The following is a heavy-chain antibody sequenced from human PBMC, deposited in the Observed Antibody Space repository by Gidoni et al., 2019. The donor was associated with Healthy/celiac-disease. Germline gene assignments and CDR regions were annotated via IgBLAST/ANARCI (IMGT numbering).Heavy chain of an antibody. CDR1: VYTLTELS. J-gene: IGHJ4*02. V-gene: IGHV1-24*01. Sequence: QVQLVQSGAEVKKPGASVKVACMVSVYTLTELSMHWVRQAPGKGLEWMGGFDPEDGETIYAQKFQGRVTMTEDTSTDTAYMELSSLRSEDTAVYYCATVLRFLEWSQFDYWGQGTLVTVSS. CDR3: ATVLRFLEWSQFDY. CDR2: FDPEDGET. D-gene: IGHD3-3*01.